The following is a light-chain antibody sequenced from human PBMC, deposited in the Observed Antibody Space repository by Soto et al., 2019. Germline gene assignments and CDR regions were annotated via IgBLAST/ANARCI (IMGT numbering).Light chain of an antibody. CDR3: GAWDHSLNVGV. J-gene: IGLJ3*02. CDR1: SSNIGSNY. CDR2: DKN. Sequence: QSVLTQPPSVSGAPGQTVIISCSGSSSNIGSNYVSWYQQLPGTAPKLLIYDKNERPSGIPDRFSASKSGTSATLGITGLQTGDEADYYCGAWDHSLNVGVFGGGTKVTVL. V-gene: IGLV1-51*01.